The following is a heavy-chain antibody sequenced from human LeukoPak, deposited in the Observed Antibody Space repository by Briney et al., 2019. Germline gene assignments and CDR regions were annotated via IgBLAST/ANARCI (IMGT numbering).Heavy chain of an antibody. CDR2: INTNTGNP. J-gene: IGHJ4*02. D-gene: IGHD4-17*01. V-gene: IGHV7-4-1*02. CDR3: ARDRTDDYGDPVDY. CDR1: GYTFSNYA. Sequence: ASVKVSCKASGYTFSNYAMNWVRQAPGQGLEWMGWINTNTGNPTYAQGFTGRFVFSLDTSVSTAYLQISSLKAEDTAVYYCARDRTDDYGDPVDYWGQGTLVTVSS.